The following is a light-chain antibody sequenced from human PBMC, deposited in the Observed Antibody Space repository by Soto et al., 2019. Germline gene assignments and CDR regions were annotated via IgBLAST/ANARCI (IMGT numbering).Light chain of an antibody. CDR3: QQSYSTPYT. CDR1: QSISGY. J-gene: IGKJ2*01. V-gene: IGKV1-39*01. CDR2: AES. Sequence: DIQMTQSPSSLSASVGDRVTITCRASQSISGYLNWYQQKPGKAPKLLIYAESSLQSGVSSRFGGGGSGIDFTLTISSLQPEDFATYYCQQSYSTPYTFGQGTKLEIK.